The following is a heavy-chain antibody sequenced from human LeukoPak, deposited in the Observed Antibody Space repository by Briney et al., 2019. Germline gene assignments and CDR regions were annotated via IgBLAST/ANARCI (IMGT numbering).Heavy chain of an antibody. CDR2: ISGSGGST. J-gene: IGHJ4*02. Sequence: GGSLRLSCAAFGFTFSSYAMSWVRQAPGKGLEWVSAISGSGGSTYYADSVKGRFTTSRDNSKNTLYLQMNSLRAEDTAVYYCAKGRIAALPYYFDYWGQGTLVTVSS. D-gene: IGHD6-6*01. CDR1: GFTFSSYA. V-gene: IGHV3-23*01. CDR3: AKGRIAALPYYFDY.